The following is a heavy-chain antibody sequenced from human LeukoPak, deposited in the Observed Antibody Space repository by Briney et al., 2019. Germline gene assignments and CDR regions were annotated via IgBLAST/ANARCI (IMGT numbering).Heavy chain of an antibody. V-gene: IGHV3-21*01. D-gene: IGHD3-22*01. J-gene: IGHJ3*02. CDR2: ISSTGTYI. CDR1: GFTFSSSTFGSYT. Sequence: GGSLRLSCATSGFTFSSSTFGSYTMNWVRQAPGKGLEWVSSISSTGTYIYYTDSVKGRFTISRDIANSLLYLQMNSLRADDTAVYYCARDRGYDSSGYYNDAFDIWGQGTMVTVSS. CDR3: ARDRGYDSSGYYNDAFDI.